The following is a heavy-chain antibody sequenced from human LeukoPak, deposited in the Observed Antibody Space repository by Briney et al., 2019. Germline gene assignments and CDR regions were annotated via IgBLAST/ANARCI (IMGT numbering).Heavy chain of an antibody. CDR2: ISGRSGST. V-gene: IGHV3-23*01. CDR3: ARDSSDYGDYGYYFDY. J-gene: IGHJ4*02. D-gene: IGHD4-17*01. Sequence: GASLRLSCAASGFIFSNYAMYWVRQAPGKGLEWVSAISGRSGSTYYADSVKGRFTISRDSSKNTLYLQMNSLRAEDTAVYYCARDSSDYGDYGYYFDYWGQGTLVTVSS. CDR1: GFIFSNYA.